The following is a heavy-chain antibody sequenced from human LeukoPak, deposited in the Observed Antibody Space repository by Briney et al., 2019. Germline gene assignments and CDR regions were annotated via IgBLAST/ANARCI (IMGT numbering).Heavy chain of an antibody. J-gene: IGHJ4*02. D-gene: IGHD4-23*01. CDR2: INPNSGGT. CDR1: GYTFTGYY. V-gene: IGHV1-2*02. Sequence: ASVKVSCKASGYTFTGYYMHWVRQAPGQGLEWMGWINPNSGGTNYAQKFQGRVTMTRDTSISTAYMELSRLRSDDTAVYYCARAPPPFVGGPPTRWKQAFDNGGQGTLATVSP. CDR3: ARAPPPFVGGPPTRWKQAFDN.